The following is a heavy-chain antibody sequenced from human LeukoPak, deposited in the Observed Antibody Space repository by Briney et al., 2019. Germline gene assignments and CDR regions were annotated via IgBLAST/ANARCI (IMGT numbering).Heavy chain of an antibody. CDR1: GFTFSSYS. V-gene: IGHV3-21*01. CDR3: ARDSSSWTAIDY. D-gene: IGHD6-13*01. Sequence: GGSLRLSCAASGFTFSSYSMNWVRQAPGKGLEWVSSISSSSSYIYYADSVKGQFTISRDNAKNSLYLQMNSLRAEDTAVYYCARDSSSWTAIDYWGQGTLVTVSS. CDR2: ISSSSSYI. J-gene: IGHJ4*02.